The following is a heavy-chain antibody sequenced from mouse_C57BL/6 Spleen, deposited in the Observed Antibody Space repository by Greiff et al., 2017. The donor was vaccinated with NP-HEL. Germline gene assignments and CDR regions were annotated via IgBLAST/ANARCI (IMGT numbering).Heavy chain of an antibody. Sequence: QVQLQQSWAELARPGASVKMSCKASGYTFTSYTMHWVKQRPGQGLEWIGYINPSSGYTKYNQKFKDKATLTADKSSSTAYMQLSSLTSEDSAVYYCARCPPVYGSSSYYAMDYWGQGTSVTVSS. D-gene: IGHD1-1*01. CDR3: ARCPPVYGSSSYYAMDY. CDR1: GYTFTSYT. V-gene: IGHV1-4*01. J-gene: IGHJ4*01. CDR2: INPSSGYT.